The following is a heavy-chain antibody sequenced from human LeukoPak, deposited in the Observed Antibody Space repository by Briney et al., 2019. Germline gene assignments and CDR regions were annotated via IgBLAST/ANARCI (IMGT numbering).Heavy chain of an antibody. CDR2: ISSSGSTI. J-gene: IGHJ6*02. V-gene: IGHV3-48*03. CDR1: GFTFSSYE. D-gene: IGHD3-10*01. Sequence: GGSLRLSCAASGFTFSSYEMNWVRQAPGKGLELVSYISSSGSTIYYADSVKGRFTISRDNAKNSLYLQMNSLRAEDTAVYYCARVDTYGSGSAIYGMDVWGQGTTVTVSS. CDR3: ARVDTYGSGSAIYGMDV.